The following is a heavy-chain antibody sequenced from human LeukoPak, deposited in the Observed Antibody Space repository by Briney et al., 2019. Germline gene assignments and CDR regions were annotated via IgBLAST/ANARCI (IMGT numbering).Heavy chain of an antibody. CDR1: GFTFSSYG. J-gene: IGHJ4*02. D-gene: IGHD3-16*01. CDR2: ISGSGGST. Sequence: GGSLRLSCATSGFTFSSYGMSWVRQAPGKGLEWVSAISGSGGSTYYADSVKGRFTISRDNSKNTLYLQMNSLRAEDTAVYYCARAAENYGGRFDSWGQGTLVTVSS. CDR3: ARAAENYGGRFDS. V-gene: IGHV3-23*01.